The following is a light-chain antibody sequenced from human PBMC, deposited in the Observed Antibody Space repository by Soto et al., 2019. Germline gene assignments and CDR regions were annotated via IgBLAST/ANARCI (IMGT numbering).Light chain of an antibody. CDR3: SSYSISTAYL. CDR2: EVS. Sequence: QSVLTQPASVSGSPGQSIAISCTGTSSDVGGYDYVSWYQLHPGKAPKLMVFEVSNRPSGVSYRFSGSESGNTASLTISGLKAEDEADYFCSSYSISTAYLFGTGTKV. V-gene: IGLV2-14*01. J-gene: IGLJ1*01. CDR1: SSDVGGYDY.